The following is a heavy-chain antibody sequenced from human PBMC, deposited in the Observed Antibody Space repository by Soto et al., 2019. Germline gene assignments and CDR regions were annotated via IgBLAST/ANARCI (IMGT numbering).Heavy chain of an antibody. D-gene: IGHD5-18*01. CDR3: ARSGYSYGPNPLLY. CDR1: GGSISSGGYY. Sequence: SETLSLTCTVSGGSISSGGYYWSWIRQHPGKGLEWIGYIYYSGSTCYNPSLKSRVTISVDTSKNQFSLKLSSVTAADTAVYYCARSGYSYGPNPLLYWGQGTLVTVS. V-gene: IGHV4-31*03. CDR2: IYYSGST. J-gene: IGHJ4*02.